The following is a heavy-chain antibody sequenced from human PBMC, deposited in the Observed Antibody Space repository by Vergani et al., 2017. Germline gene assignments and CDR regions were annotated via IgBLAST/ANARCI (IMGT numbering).Heavy chain of an antibody. D-gene: IGHD2-2*02. CDR2: INHSGST. Sequence: QVQLQQWGAGLLQPSETLSLTCAVYGGSFSGYYWSWIRQPPGKGLEWIGEINHSGSTNYNPSVKSRVTISVDTSKNQFSLKLSSVTAADTAVYYCARDRRVVPAAIRYDYYGMDVWGQGTTVTV. CDR1: GGSFSGYY. J-gene: IGHJ6*02. CDR3: ARDRRVVPAAIRYDYYGMDV. V-gene: IGHV4-34*01.